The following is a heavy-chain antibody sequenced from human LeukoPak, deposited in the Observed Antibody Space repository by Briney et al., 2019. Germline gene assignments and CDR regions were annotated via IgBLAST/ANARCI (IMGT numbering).Heavy chain of an antibody. D-gene: IGHD4/OR15-4a*01. CDR1: GGSISSGGYY. V-gene: IGHV4-31*03. Sequence: PSETLTLTCTVSGGSISSGGYYWSWIRQHPGKGLEWIGYIYYSGSTYYNPSLKSRVTISVDTSKNQFSLKLSSVTAADTAVYYCARALFSGDFGASKWFDPWGQGTLVTVSS. CDR2: IYYSGST. CDR3: ARALFSGDFGASKWFDP. J-gene: IGHJ5*02.